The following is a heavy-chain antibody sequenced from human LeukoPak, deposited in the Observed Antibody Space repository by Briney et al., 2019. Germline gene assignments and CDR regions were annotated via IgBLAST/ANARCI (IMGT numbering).Heavy chain of an antibody. V-gene: IGHV1-18*01. CDR1: GYTFTTYG. CDR2: ISTYNGNT. D-gene: IGHD3-10*01. J-gene: IGHJ4*02. Sequence: ASVKVSCKASGYTFTTYGVTWVRQAPGQGLEWMGWISTYNGNTNYAQKLQGRVTMTTDTSTSTAYMELRSLRSDDTAVYYCARSYNRGRFDYWGQGTLVTVSS. CDR3: ARSYNRGRFDY.